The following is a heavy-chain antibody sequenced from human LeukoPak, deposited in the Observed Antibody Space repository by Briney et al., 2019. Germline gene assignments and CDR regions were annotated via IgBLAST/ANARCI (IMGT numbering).Heavy chain of an antibody. CDR2: VNHTGST. CDR1: DDSITMYY. CDR3: PRGRVSSGTWSSTYYYYFYMDV. J-gene: IGHJ6*03. Sequence: SETLSLTCTVSDDSITMYYWTWIRQPPGKGLEWIGYVNHTGSTNFNPSLNGRVSISRDTSKNRFSLRLRSVTAADTAVYFCPRGRVSSGTWSSTYYYYFYMDVWGKGTTVTVSS. D-gene: IGHD2-15*01. V-gene: IGHV4-59*01.